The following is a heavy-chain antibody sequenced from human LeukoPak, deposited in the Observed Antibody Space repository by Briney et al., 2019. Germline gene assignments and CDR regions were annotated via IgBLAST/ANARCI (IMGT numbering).Heavy chain of an antibody. J-gene: IGHJ5*02. V-gene: IGHV3-23*01. D-gene: IGHD3-3*01. CDR1: GFTFSSYA. Sequence: PGGSLRLSCAASGFTFSSYAMSWVRQAPGKGLEWVSAISGSGGSTYYADSVKGRFTISRDNSKNTLYLQMNSLRAEDTAVYYCAKDGRFLEWLSGPHWFDPWGQGTLVTVSS. CDR3: AKDGRFLEWLSGPHWFDP. CDR2: ISGSGGST.